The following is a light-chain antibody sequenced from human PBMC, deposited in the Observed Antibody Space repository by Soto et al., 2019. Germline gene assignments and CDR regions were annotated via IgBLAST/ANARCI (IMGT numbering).Light chain of an antibody. CDR3: QQYGGSSLYT. CDR2: GAS. V-gene: IGKV3-20*01. Sequence: EIVLTQSPGTMSLSPGERATLSCRASQSVSSSYLAWYQQKPGQAPRLLIYGASSRATGIPDRFSGSGSGTDFTLTISSLEPEDCAVYYCQQYGGSSLYTFGQGTKLEIK. CDR1: QSVSSSY. J-gene: IGKJ2*01.